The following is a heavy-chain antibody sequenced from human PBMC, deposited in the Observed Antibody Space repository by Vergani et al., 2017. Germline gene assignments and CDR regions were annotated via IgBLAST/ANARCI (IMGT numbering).Heavy chain of an antibody. V-gene: IGHV4-59*01. CDR1: GGSISSYY. Sequence: QVQLQESGPGLVKPSETLSLTCTVSGGSISSYYWSWIRQPPGKGLEWIGYIYYSGSTNYNPSLKSRVTISVDTSKNQFSLKLSSVTAADTAVYYCARAGKTAYDFWSGYPPPQYYYYGMDVWGQGTTVTVSS. CDR3: ARAGKTAYDFWSGYPPPQYYYYGMDV. J-gene: IGHJ6*02. D-gene: IGHD3-3*01. CDR2: IYYSGST.